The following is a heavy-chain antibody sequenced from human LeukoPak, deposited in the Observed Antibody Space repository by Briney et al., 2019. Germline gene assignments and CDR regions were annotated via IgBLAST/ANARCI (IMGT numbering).Heavy chain of an antibody. Sequence: SETLSLTCTVSGGSISSYYWSWIRQPAGKGLEWIGRIYTSGSTNYNPSLKSRVTMSVDTSKNQFSLKLSSVTAADTAVYYCAREMYYDFWSGYFGPGVLVGMDVWGQGTTVTVSS. CDR3: AREMYYDFWSGYFGPGVLVGMDV. V-gene: IGHV4-4*07. CDR1: GGSISSYY. D-gene: IGHD3-3*01. J-gene: IGHJ6*02. CDR2: IYTSGST.